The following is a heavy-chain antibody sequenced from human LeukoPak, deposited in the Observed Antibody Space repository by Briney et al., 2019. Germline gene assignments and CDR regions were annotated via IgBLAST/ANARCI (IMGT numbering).Heavy chain of an antibody. D-gene: IGHD5-18*01. V-gene: IGHV3-23*01. CDR1: GFTVSSNY. CDR2: ISGSGGST. Sequence: GGSLRLSCAASGFTVSSNYMSWVRQAPGKGLEWVSAISGSGGSTYYADSVKGRFTISRDNSKNTLYLQMNSLRAEDTAVYYCTTVSEDTEGYWGQGTLVTVSS. CDR3: TTVSEDTEGY. J-gene: IGHJ4*02.